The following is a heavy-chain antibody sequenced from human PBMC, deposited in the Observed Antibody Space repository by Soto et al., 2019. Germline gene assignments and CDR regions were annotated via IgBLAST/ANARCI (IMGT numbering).Heavy chain of an antibody. D-gene: IGHD5-18*01. V-gene: IGHV2-26*01. J-gene: IGHJ4*02. CDR2: ISSSDAK. Sequence: QVTLKESGPVLVKPTETLTLTCTVSGFSLSNPRMSVGWIRQPPGKALEWLAHISSSDAKSYNTSLRNRLTISKDASKSQVALTLTNMDPVDTATYYCVRMLGYGYDYWGQGTLVTVSS. CDR1: GFSLSNPRMS. CDR3: VRMLGYGYDY.